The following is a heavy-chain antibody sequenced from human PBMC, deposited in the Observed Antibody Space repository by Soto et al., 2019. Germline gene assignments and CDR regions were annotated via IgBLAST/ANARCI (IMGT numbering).Heavy chain of an antibody. CDR2: ISYDGSNK. V-gene: IGHV3-30*18. CDR1: GFTFSSYG. Sequence: QVQLVESGGGVVQPGRSLRLSCAASGFTFSSYGMHWVRQAPGKGLEWVAVISYDGSNKYYADSVKGRFTISRDNSKNALYLQMNSLRAEDTGVYYCAKTKTAARWYGMYVWGQGTTVTVSS. J-gene: IGHJ6*02. CDR3: AKTKTAARWYGMYV. D-gene: IGHD6-13*01.